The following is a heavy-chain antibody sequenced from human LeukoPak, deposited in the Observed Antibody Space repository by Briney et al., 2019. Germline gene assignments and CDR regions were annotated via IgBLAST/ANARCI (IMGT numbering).Heavy chain of an antibody. CDR2: ITTTGGDT. V-gene: IGHV3-23*01. J-gene: IGHJ4*02. Sequence: GGSLRLSCAASGFTFSIYGMNWVRQAPGKGLEWVSVITTTGGDTRYADSVKGRFTISRDNSKNTVYLQMNSLRAEDTAVYFCARSKMWPPSFDYWGQGTPVTVSS. CDR1: GFTFSIYG. D-gene: IGHD2-21*01. CDR3: ARSKMWPPSFDY.